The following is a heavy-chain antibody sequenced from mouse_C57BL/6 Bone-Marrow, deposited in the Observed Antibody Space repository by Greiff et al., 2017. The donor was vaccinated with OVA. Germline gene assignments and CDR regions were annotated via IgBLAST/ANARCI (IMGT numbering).Heavy chain of an antibody. Sequence: VQLQQSGPELVKPGASVKISCKASGYAFSSSWMNWVKQRPGKGLEWIRRIYPGDGDTNYNGKFKGKATLTADKSSSTAYMQLSSLTSEDSAVYFCARHEDGYYASYFDYWGQGTTLTVSS. J-gene: IGHJ2*01. CDR3: ARHEDGYYASYFDY. CDR1: GYAFSSSW. V-gene: IGHV1-82*01. D-gene: IGHD2-3*01. CDR2: IYPGDGDT.